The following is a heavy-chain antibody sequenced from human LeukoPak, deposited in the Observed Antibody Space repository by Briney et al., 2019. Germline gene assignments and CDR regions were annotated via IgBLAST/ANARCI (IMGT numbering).Heavy chain of an antibody. CDR2: ISGSGGST. J-gene: IGHJ4*02. V-gene: IGHV3-23*01. CDR3: ATGGYCSGGSCYLFDY. Sequence: GGSLGLSCAASGFTFSSYAMSWVRQAPGKGLEWVSAISGSGGSTYYADSVKGRFTISRDNSKNTLYLQMNSLRAEDTAVYYCATGGYCSGGSCYLFDYWGQGTLVTVSS. D-gene: IGHD2-15*01. CDR1: GFTFSSYA.